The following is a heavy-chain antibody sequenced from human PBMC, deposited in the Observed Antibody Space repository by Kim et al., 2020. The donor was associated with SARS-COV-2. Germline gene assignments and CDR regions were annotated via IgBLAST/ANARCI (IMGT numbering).Heavy chain of an antibody. V-gene: IGHV1-46*01. J-gene: IGHJ4*02. CDR3: ARARGYSGSYFDY. Sequence: YAQKFQGRVTMTRDTSTSTVYMELSSLRSEDTAVYYCARARGYSGSYFDYWGQGTLVTVSS. D-gene: IGHD1-26*01.